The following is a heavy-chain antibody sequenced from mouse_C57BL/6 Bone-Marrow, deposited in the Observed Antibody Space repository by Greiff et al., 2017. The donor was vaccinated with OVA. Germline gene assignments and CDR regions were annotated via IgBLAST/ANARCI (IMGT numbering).Heavy chain of an antibody. J-gene: IGHJ3*01. CDR2: IWGGGST. CDR1: GFSFTSYG. V-gene: IGHV2-6*01. Sequence: VQVVESGPGLVAPSQSLSITCTVSGFSFTSYGVDWVRQSPGKGLEWLGVIWGGGSTNYNSAIKTRRSTSKDNSKSQVFLKMNSLQTDDTAMCYCATVYYYGSSLAWFAYWGQGTLVTVSA. D-gene: IGHD1-1*01. CDR3: ATVYYYGSSLAWFAY.